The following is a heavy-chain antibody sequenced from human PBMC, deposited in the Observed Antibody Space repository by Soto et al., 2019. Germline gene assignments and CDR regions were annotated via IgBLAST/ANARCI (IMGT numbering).Heavy chain of an antibody. CDR3: ARDAIITIFGVVNYGHYYYYYGMDV. J-gene: IGHJ6*02. Sequence: ASVKVSCKASGGTFSSYAISWVRQAPGQGLEWMGGIIPIFGTANYAQKFQGRVTITADESTSTAYMELSSLRSEDTAVYYCARDAIITIFGVVNYGHYYYYYGMDVWGQGTTVTVSS. CDR2: IIPIFGTA. D-gene: IGHD3-3*01. CDR1: GGTFSSYA. V-gene: IGHV1-69*13.